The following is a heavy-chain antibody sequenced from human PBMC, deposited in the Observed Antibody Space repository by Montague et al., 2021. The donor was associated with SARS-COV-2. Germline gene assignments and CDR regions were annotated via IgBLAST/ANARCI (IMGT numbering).Heavy chain of an antibody. CDR2: INHGGST. Sequence: SETLYLTCAVHGTSFSGYYWNWIRQPPGKGLEWIGEINHGGSTKYSPSLKSRLTISADTSKNQFSLKLPSVAAADTAVYYCARLRDGVVPSPILGVGPYYSYYYMDVWGRGTTVTVSS. CDR3: ARLRDGVVPSPILGVGPYYSYYYMDV. CDR1: GTSFSGYY. D-gene: IGHD3-10*01. V-gene: IGHV4-34*01. J-gene: IGHJ6*03.